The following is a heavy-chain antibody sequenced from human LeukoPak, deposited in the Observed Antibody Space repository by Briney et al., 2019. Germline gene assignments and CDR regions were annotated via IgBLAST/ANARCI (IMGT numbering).Heavy chain of an antibody. CDR3: ARGPPSYSSGWYYFDY. CDR1: GYSVSSNSAH. J-gene: IGHJ4*02. Sequence: SQTLSLTCAISGYSVSSNSAHWNWIRQSPSRGLEWLRRTCYRSKWYNDYAVSVKSRITISPDTSKNQSSLQLNSVTPEDTAVYYCARGPPSYSSGWYYFDYWGQGTLVSVSS. V-gene: IGHV6-1*01. D-gene: IGHD6-19*01. CDR2: TCYRSKWYN.